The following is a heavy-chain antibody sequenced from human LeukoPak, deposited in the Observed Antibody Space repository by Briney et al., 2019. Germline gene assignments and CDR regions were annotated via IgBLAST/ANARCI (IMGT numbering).Heavy chain of an antibody. D-gene: IGHD6-13*01. Sequence: SETLSLTCTVSGGSISSGGYCWSWLRQPPGKGLGWIGYIYYSGSTYYKPSLKSRVTISVDTSKNQFSLKLSSVTAADAAVYYCARDLRSSWYELGYGMDVWGQGTTVTVSS. CDR1: GGSISSGGYC. V-gene: IGHV4-30-4*01. J-gene: IGHJ6*02. CDR2: IYYSGST. CDR3: ARDLRSSWYELGYGMDV.